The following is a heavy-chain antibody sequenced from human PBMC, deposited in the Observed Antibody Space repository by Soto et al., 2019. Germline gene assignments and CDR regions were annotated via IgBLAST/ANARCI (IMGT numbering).Heavy chain of an antibody. V-gene: IGHV3-7*01. D-gene: IGHD6-19*01. Sequence: EVQLVESGGGLVQPGGSLRLSCAASGFPFSSSWMSWVRQAPGKGLEWVASIKQDGSERYYVDSVKSRFTIARDNANNSLSLQMNSLRADDTAMYYCARAGWWGQGTLVTVYS. J-gene: IGHJ4*02. CDR2: IKQDGSER. CDR3: ARAGW. CDR1: GFPFSSSW.